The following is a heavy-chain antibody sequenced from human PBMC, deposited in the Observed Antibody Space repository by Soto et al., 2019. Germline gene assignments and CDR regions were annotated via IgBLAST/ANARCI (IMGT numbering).Heavy chain of an antibody. J-gene: IGHJ6*01. CDR3: ARAWGYCSGGSCYSPLDYYYYGMDV. Sequence: SVKVSCKASGGTFSSYAISWVRQAPGQGLEWMGGIIPIFGTANYAQKFQGRVTITADESTSTAYMELSSLRSEDTAVYYCARAWGYCSGGSCYSPLDYYYYGMDVWGQGTTVTVST. D-gene: IGHD2-15*01. V-gene: IGHV1-69*13. CDR1: GGTFSSYA. CDR2: IIPIFGTA.